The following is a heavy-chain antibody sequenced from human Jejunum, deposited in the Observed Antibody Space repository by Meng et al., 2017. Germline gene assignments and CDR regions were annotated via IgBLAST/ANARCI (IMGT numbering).Heavy chain of an antibody. V-gene: IGHV3-23*01. J-gene: IGHJ4*02. D-gene: IGHD3-3*01. CDR1: GFTFSSYA. CDR2: ISGSAGNT. CDR3: AKRSIIGVSPLKNNYFDY. Sequence: GESLKISCAASGFTFSSYAMSWVRQAPGKGLEWVSTISGSAGNTYYADSVKGRFTISRDNSKNTLYLQMNSLRAEDTAVYYCAKRSIIGVSPLKNNYFDYWGQGTRVTCSS.